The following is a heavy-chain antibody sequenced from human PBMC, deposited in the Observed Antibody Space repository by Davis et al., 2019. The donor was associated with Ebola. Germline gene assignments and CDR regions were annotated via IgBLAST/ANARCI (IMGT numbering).Heavy chain of an antibody. CDR1: GFTFSSCW. V-gene: IGHV3-7*01. Sequence: PGGSLRLSCGASGFTFSSCWMTWVRQAPGKGLEWVANIKEDGSQKNYMDSVKGRFTISRDNAKNSLYLQMNSLRAEDTAVYYCARVQDRHYYYYYYMDVWGKGTTVTVSS. CDR2: IKEDGSQK. CDR3: ARVQDRHYYYYYYMDV. J-gene: IGHJ6*03.